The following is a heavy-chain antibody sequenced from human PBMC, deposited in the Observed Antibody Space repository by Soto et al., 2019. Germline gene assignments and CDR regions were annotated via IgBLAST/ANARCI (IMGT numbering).Heavy chain of an antibody. D-gene: IGHD3-22*01. V-gene: IGHV1-3*01. J-gene: IGHJ6*02. Sequence: QVQLVQSGAEVKKPGASVKVSCKSSGYTFTSYAVHWVRQAPGQRLEWMAWINAGNGNTKYSQKFQGRVTITRETSASTAYLVLSSLRSEDTAVYFCARDFSLEVSSGYSDYYYYGMDVWGQGTTVTVSS. CDR2: INAGNGNT. CDR3: ARDFSLEVSSGYSDYYYYGMDV. CDR1: GYTFTSYA.